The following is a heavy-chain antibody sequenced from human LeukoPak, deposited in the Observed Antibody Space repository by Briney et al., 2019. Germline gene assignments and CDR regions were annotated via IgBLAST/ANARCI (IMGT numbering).Heavy chain of an antibody. CDR2: MKSNSGDT. V-gene: IGHV1-8*01. CDR3: ARGEYSSSWYLLDY. Sequence: ASVTVAYQTCGYTCGGYEVNWLQQAAGQGLEWMEGMKSNSGDTHFAQKFQARLTMTRITSMSTAFMELSSLRAEDTAVYCCARGEYSSSWYLLDYGGQGSLVTVS. CDR1: GYTCGGYE. J-gene: IGHJ4*02. D-gene: IGHD6-13*01.